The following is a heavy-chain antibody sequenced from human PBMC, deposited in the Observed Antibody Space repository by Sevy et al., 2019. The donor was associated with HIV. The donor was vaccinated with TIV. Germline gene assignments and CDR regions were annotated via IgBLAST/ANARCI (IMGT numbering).Heavy chain of an antibody. CDR2: INPNSRDT. Sequence: ASVKVSCKASGYNFTDYCMHWVRQAPGEGLEWMGWINPNSRDTNYAQKFQDRVTMTRDTSISTAYMELSRLRSDDTAVFYCATFANAADTQDYWGQGTLVTVSS. D-gene: IGHD3-16*01. CDR3: ATFANAADTQDY. J-gene: IGHJ4*02. V-gene: IGHV1-2*02. CDR1: GYNFTDYC.